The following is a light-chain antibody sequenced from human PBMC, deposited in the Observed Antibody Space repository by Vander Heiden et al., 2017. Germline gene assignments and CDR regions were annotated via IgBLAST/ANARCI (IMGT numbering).Light chain of an antibody. V-gene: IGKV4-1*01. Sequence: DTVMTQSPDSLAVSLGERASITCRSSQGLFFRSDDKNYLAWFQQKVGQPPKQLIYWASFREPGVPDRFIGSGSGTDFTLTIISLQPEDVAVYYCQQYSSTPWTFGQGTKVEVK. CDR3: QQYSSTPWT. CDR1: QGLFFRSDDKNY. J-gene: IGKJ1*01. CDR2: WAS.